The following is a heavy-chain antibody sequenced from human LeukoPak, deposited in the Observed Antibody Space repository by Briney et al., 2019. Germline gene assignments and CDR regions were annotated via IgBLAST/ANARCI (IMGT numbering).Heavy chain of an antibody. Sequence: PSETLSLTCAVYGGSFSGYYLSWIRQPPGKGLEWSGEINHSGSTNYNPSLKSRVTISVDTSKNQFSLKLNSVTAADTAVYYCARGQWEIRFDPWGQGTLVTVSS. D-gene: IGHD1-26*01. CDR1: GGSFSGYY. J-gene: IGHJ5*02. CDR3: ARGQWEIRFDP. CDR2: INHSGST. V-gene: IGHV4-34*01.